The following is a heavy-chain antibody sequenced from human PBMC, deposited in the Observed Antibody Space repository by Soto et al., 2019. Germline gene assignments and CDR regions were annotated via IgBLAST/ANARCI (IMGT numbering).Heavy chain of an antibody. CDR1: GFTFSSYG. J-gene: IGHJ5*02. Sequence: GGSLRLSCAASGFTFSSYGMHWVRQAPGKGLEWVAVISYDGSNKYYADSVKGRFTISRDNSKNTLYLQMNSLRAEDTAVYYCAKDHRRDYVWGSYHDAWGQGTLVTVSS. CDR2: ISYDGSNK. D-gene: IGHD3-16*02. V-gene: IGHV3-30*18. CDR3: AKDHRRDYVWGSYHDA.